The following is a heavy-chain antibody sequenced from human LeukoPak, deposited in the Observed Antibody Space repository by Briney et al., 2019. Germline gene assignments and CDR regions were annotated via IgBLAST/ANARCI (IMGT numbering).Heavy chain of an antibody. V-gene: IGHV4-4*07. D-gene: IGHD2-2*01. Sequence: SETLSLTCTVSGGSISSYYWSWIRQPAGKGLEWIGRIYTSGSTNCNPSLKSRVTMSVDTSKNQFSLKLSSVTAADTAVYYCARWDCSSTSCPAGFDYWGQGTLVTVSS. J-gene: IGHJ4*02. CDR1: GGSISSYY. CDR2: IYTSGST. CDR3: ARWDCSSTSCPAGFDY.